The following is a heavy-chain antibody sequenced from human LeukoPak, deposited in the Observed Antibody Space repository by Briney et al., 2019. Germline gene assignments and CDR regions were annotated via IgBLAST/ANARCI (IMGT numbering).Heavy chain of an antibody. CDR3: ARDRLHYGEYEKTFDY. CDR1: GFTFSSYS. J-gene: IGHJ4*02. CDR2: ISYSSSTI. V-gene: IGHV3-48*01. D-gene: IGHD4-17*01. Sequence: GGSLRLSCAASGFTFSSYSMNWARQAPGKGLEWVSYISYSSSTIYYADSVKGRFTISRDNGKNSLYLQMDSLRAEDTAVYYCARDRLHYGEYEKTFDYWGQGTLVTVSS.